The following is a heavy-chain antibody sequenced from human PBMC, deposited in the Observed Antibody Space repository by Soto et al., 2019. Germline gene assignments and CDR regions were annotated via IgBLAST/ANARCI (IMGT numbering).Heavy chain of an antibody. Sequence: PSETLSLTCTVSSGSISSYYWSWIRQPAGKGLEWIGRIYTSGSTNYNPSLKSRVAMSVDTSKNQFSLKLSSVTAADTAVYYCAREVTVDSGWSRELDYWGQGTLVTVSS. D-gene: IGHD6-19*01. J-gene: IGHJ4*02. CDR1: SGSISSYY. V-gene: IGHV4-4*07. CDR3: AREVTVDSGWSRELDY. CDR2: IYTSGST.